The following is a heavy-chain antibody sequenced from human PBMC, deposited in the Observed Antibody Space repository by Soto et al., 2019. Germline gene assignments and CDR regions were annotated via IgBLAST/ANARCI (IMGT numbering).Heavy chain of an antibody. Sequence: GGSLRLSCAASGFAFSSYAMSWVRQAPGKGLEWVSAITGSGDSTYYADSVKGRFTVSRDNSKNTLYLQMNSLRAEDTAVYYCAAVVIPAPYYHHLDVWGKGTTVTVSS. V-gene: IGHV3-23*01. CDR3: AAVVIPAPYYHHLDV. J-gene: IGHJ6*03. CDR2: ITGSGDST. CDR1: GFAFSSYA. D-gene: IGHD2-15*01.